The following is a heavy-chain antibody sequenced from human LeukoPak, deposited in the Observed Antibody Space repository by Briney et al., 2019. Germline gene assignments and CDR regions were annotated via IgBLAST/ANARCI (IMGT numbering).Heavy chain of an antibody. D-gene: IGHD2-21*02. V-gene: IGHV4-34*01. CDR3: ASLVVVTAVRGYYYYYGMDV. CDR1: GGSFSGYY. J-gene: IGHJ6*02. Sequence: KPSETLSLTCAVYGGSFSGYYWSWIRQPPGKGLEWIGEINHSGSTNYNPSLKSRVTISVDTSKNQFSLKLSSVTAADTAVYYCASLVVVTAVRGYYYYYGMDVWGQGTTVTVSS. CDR2: INHSGST.